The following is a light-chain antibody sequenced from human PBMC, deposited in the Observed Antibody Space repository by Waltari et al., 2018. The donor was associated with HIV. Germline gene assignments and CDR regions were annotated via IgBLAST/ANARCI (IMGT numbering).Light chain of an antibody. CDR3: QVWDSSSDVV. Sequence: SYVLTQPPSVSVAPGQTARFTCGGNNIGSNSVHWYQQQPGQAPLLVLFDDSDRPSGIPGRFSGSNSGNTATLTISRVEAGDEADYYCQVWDSSSDVVFGGGTKLTVL. V-gene: IGLV3-21*02. CDR2: DDS. J-gene: IGLJ2*01. CDR1: NIGSNS.